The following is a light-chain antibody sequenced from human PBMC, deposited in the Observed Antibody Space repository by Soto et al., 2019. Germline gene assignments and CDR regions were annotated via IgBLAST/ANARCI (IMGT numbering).Light chain of an antibody. Sequence: QSVLTQPPSASGSPGQSVTISCTGTSSDVGGYNYVSWYQQHPGKAPKLMIYEVSKRPSGVPDRFSGSKSGNTASLTVPGLQAEDEADYYCSSYAGSYVFGTGTKVTVL. V-gene: IGLV2-8*01. CDR3: SSYAGSYV. CDR1: SSDVGGYNY. J-gene: IGLJ1*01. CDR2: EVS.